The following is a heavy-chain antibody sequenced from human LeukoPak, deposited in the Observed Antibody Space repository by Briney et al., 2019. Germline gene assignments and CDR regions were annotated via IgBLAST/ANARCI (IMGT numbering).Heavy chain of an antibody. J-gene: IGHJ4*02. D-gene: IGHD5-18*01. V-gene: IGHV4-4*07. CDR2: IYTSGST. Sequence: SETLSLTCTVSGGSISSYYWSWIRQPAGKGLEWIGRIYTSGSTNYNPSLKSRVTMSVATSKNQFSLKLSSVTAADTAVYYCARALPGYSYGSYYFDYWGQGTLVTVSS. CDR3: ARALPGYSYGSYYFDY. CDR1: GGSISSYY.